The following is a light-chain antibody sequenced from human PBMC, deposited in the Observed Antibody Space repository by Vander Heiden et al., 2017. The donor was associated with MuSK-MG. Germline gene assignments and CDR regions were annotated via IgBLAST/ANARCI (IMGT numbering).Light chain of an antibody. CDR2: AAS. CDR3: QQYNSYHET. J-gene: IGKJ2*01. Sequence: AIQITQSPSSLSASAGDRVTITCRASQGISTWLAWYQQKPGKAPNLLIYAASTLQNGVPSRFSGSGSGTEFTLTITSLQSEDFATYYCQQYNSYHETFGQGTKLEIK. CDR1: QGISTW. V-gene: IGKV1-8*01.